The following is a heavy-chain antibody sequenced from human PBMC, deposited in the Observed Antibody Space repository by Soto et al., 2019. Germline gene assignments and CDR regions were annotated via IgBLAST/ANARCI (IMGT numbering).Heavy chain of an antibody. J-gene: IGHJ5*02. V-gene: IGHV1-18*01. Sequence: ASVKVSCKASGYTFTNFGISWVRQAPGQGLEWMGWISAYNGNTNYAQNFQGRVTMTTDTSTSTAYMELRSLRSDDTAVYYCARVYCSSTRCHGCFDPWGQGTLVTLSS. CDR3: ARVYCSSTRCHGCFDP. CDR2: ISAYNGNT. D-gene: IGHD2-2*01. CDR1: GYTFTNFG.